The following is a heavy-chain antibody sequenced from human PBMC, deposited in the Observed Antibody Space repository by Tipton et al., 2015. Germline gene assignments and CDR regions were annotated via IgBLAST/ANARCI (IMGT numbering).Heavy chain of an antibody. CDR3: AKVLGQWGLYYGMDV. CDR1: GFSVRSNY. Sequence: SLRLSCAASGFSVRSNYMSWVRQAPGKGLEWVSYIRRSGNTIYYADSVKGRFIISRDNARNSLYLQMNSLRAEDTAVYYCAKVLGQWGLYYGMDVWGQGTTVTVSS. CDR2: IRRSGNTI. V-gene: IGHV3-11*01. D-gene: IGHD3-16*01. J-gene: IGHJ6*02.